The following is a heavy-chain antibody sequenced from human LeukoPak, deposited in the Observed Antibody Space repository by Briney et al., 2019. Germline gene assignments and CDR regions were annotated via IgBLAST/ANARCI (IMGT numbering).Heavy chain of an antibody. CDR3: ARGSSSWPGQSWFDP. CDR1: GYTFTGYY. J-gene: IGHJ5*02. CDR2: INPNSGGT. D-gene: IGHD6-13*01. Sequence: ASVKVSCKASGYTFTGYYMHWVRQAPGQGLEWMGWINPNSGGTSYAQRFQGRVTMTRDTSTSTVYMELSSLRSEDTAVYYCARGSSSWPGQSWFDPWGQGTLVTVSS. V-gene: IGHV1-2*02.